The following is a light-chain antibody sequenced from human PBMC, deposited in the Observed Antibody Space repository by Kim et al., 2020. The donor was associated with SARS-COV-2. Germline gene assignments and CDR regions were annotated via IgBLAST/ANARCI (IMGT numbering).Light chain of an antibody. J-gene: IGLJ2*01. Sequence: SVSPEQTASIPCSGDKLGDKYACWYQQKPGKSPVLVIYQDSKRPSGIPERFSGSNSGNTATLTIRGTQAMDEADYYCQAWDSSTVVFGGGTQLTVL. CDR1: KLGDKY. CDR3: QAWDSSTVV. CDR2: QDS. V-gene: IGLV3-1*01.